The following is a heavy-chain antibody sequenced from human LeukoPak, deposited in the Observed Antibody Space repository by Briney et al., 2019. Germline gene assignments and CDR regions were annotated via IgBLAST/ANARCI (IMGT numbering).Heavy chain of an antibody. J-gene: IGHJ5*02. CDR3: ARQEYCSGGSCYTWFDP. CDR2: IYPADSDI. CDR1: GYSFTSYW. D-gene: IGHD2-15*01. Sequence: GKSLKISCQGSGYSFTSYWIGWVRQMPGKGLEWMGIIYPADSDIRYSPSFQGQVTISADKSISTAYLQWSSLKASDTAMYYCARQEYCSGGSCYTWFDPWGQGTLVTVSS. V-gene: IGHV5-51*01.